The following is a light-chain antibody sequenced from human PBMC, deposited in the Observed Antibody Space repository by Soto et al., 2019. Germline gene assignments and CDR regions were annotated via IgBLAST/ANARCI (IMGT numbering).Light chain of an antibody. Sequence: VMTQSPATLSVSPGEGATLSCRASQSLSSYLAWYQRKPGQVPRLLIYGASTRATGIPARFSGSGSGTDFTLTISSLEPEDFAVYYCQQRSNWPAFGQGTRLEIK. J-gene: IGKJ5*01. CDR1: QSLSSY. CDR2: GAS. CDR3: QQRSNWPA. V-gene: IGKV3-11*01.